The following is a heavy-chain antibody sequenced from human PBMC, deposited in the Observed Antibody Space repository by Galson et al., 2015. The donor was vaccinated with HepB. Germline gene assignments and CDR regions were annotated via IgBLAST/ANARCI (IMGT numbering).Heavy chain of an antibody. J-gene: IGHJ4*02. V-gene: IGHV3-15*01. CDR2: IKSKTDGGTT. Sequence: GSLRLSCAASGFTFNNAWMNWVRQAPGKGLEWVGRIKSKTDGGTTDYAAPVKGRFTISRDDSKNTLYLQMNSLRTEDTAMYYCTAGPINNFWSDPYTHYYFDHWGQGSLVTVSS. D-gene: IGHD3-3*01. CDR3: TAGPINNFWSDPYTHYYFDH. CDR1: GFTFNNAW.